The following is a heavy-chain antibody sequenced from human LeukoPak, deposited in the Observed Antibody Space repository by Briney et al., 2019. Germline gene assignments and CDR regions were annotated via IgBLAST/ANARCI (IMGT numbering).Heavy chain of an antibody. CDR3: ARDGGDIGYYGMDV. D-gene: IGHD2-21*02. Sequence: GGSLRLSCAASGFTFSSYAMSWVRQAPGKGLEWVSSISSSSSYIYYADSVKGRFTISRDNAKNSLYLQMNSLRAEDTAVYYCARDGGDIGYYGMDVWGQGATVTVSS. CDR1: GFTFSSYA. CDR2: ISSSSSYI. J-gene: IGHJ6*02. V-gene: IGHV3-21*01.